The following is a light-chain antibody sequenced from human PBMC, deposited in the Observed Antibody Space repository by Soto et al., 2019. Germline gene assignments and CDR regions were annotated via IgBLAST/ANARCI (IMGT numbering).Light chain of an antibody. V-gene: IGKV1-39*01. CDR2: GAS. Sequence: DIQMPQSPSYLSASVRDRVTITCQASQDISNYLNRYQQKPGKAPQLLIYGASTLESGVPSRFRGSGSGTDFTLTSSSLQPGDLGTYYFQQCLNNPTFGQGTKVEIK. CDR1: QDISNY. CDR3: QQCLNNPT. J-gene: IGKJ1*01.